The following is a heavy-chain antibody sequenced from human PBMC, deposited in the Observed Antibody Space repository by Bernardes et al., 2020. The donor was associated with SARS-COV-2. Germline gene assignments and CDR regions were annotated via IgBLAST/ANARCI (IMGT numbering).Heavy chain of an antibody. CDR3: ARVRGPGDDAFDI. CDR2: IYFSGST. J-gene: IGHJ3*02. V-gene: IGHV4-59*13. CDR1: GASIKNFH. D-gene: IGHD3-16*01. Sequence: SEPLSLTCTVSGASIKNFHWSWIRQSPGKGLEWIGFIYFSGSTNYNPSLKSRFTISVDTSQNQFYLRLYSVTAADTAVYYCARVRGPGDDAFDIWGQGTMVTVSS.